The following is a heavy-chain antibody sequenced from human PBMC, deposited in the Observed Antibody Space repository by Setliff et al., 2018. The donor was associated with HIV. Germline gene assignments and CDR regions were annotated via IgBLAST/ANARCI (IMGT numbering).Heavy chain of an antibody. J-gene: IGHJ5*02. D-gene: IGHD7-27*01. CDR3: ARGQPLTGEAHLFDP. V-gene: IGHV4-34*01. CDR2: INHIGGN. CDR1: GESFSGHY. Sequence: SETLSLTCAVYGESFSGHYWSWIRQPPGKGLEWIGEINHIGGNMNHNPSLKSRVTISVDTSKKQFSLKLSSVTAADTAVYYCARGQPLTGEAHLFDPWGQGTLVTVSS.